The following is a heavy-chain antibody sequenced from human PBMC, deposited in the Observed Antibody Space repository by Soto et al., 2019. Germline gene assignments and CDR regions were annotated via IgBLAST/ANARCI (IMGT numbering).Heavy chain of an antibody. V-gene: IGHV4-59*02. CDR3: ARVHPHTVVVTGIWYFDL. CDR1: GASVSHGY. Sequence: PSETLSLTCNVSGASVSHGYWSWIRQPPGKGLEWIGVMYFGGSFNYNPSLTSRATISVDTSKNQFSMKLRSVTAADTAMYYCARVHPHTVVVTGIWYFDLWGRGTPVTVSS. J-gene: IGHJ2*01. D-gene: IGHD2-21*02. CDR2: MYFGGSF.